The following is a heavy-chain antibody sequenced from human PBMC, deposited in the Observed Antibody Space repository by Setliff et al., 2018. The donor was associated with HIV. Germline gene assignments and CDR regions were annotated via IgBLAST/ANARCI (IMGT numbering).Heavy chain of an antibody. J-gene: IGHJ4*02. V-gene: IGHV4-30-4*08. D-gene: IGHD2-15*01. CDR3: ARGYCSGGSCLPPYYFDF. CDR1: GDSISSDDYY. CDR2: ISYSGSS. Sequence: PSETLSLTCTVSGDSISSDDYYWSWIRQPPGKGLEWIGYISYSGSSYYNPSLKSRLTISVDTSKNQFSLKLSSVTAADTAMYYCARGYCSGGSCLPPYYFDFWGQGTLVTSPQ.